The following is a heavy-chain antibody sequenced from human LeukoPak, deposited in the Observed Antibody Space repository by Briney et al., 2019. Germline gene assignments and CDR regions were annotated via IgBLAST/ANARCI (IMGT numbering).Heavy chain of an antibody. CDR2: IYTSGST. V-gene: IGHV4-4*07. D-gene: IGHD3-22*01. Sequence: SETLSLTCTVSGGSISSYYWSWIRQPAGKGLEWIGRIYTSGSTNYNPSLKSRVTMSVDTSKNQFSLKLSSVTAADTAVYYCARRHHSSGYYYFDYWGQGTLVTVSS. CDR1: GGSISSYY. CDR3: ARRHHSSGYYYFDY. J-gene: IGHJ4*02.